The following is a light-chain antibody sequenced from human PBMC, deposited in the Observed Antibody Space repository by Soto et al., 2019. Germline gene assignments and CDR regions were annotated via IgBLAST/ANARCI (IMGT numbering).Light chain of an antibody. CDR1: SSDVGGYNY. V-gene: IGLV2-8*01. Sequence: QSALTQPASVSGSPGQSITISCTGTSSDVGGYNYVSWYQHHPGKAPKLMIYEVNKRPSGVPDRFSGSKSGTTASLTVSGLQAEDEADYYCSSYTGSNDVVFGGGTKLTVL. J-gene: IGLJ2*01. CDR2: EVN. CDR3: SSYTGSNDVV.